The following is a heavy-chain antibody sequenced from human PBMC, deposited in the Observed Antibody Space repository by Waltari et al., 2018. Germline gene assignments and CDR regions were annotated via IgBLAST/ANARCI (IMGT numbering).Heavy chain of an antibody. CDR3: AKDEGARLAPTFGMDA. J-gene: IGHJ6*02. V-gene: IGHV3-23*01. D-gene: IGHD6-6*01. CDR1: GFPFSPST. Sequence: EMQLLESGGALVQPGGSLRLSCAASGFPFSPSTLNWVRQAPGQGLEWVAVMTASGLMDYGDSVKGRFTISRDNSKNTLYLQMYRLRVEDTARYYCAKDEGARLAPTFGMDAWGQGTTVIVSS. CDR2: MTASGLM.